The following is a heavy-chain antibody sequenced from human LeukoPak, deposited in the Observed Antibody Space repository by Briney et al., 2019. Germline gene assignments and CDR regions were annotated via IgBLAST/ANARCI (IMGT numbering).Heavy chain of an antibody. Sequence: ASVKVSCKASGYTFTSYGISWVRQAPGQGLEWMGWISAYNGNTNYAQELQGRVTMTTDTSTSTAYMELRSLRSDDTAVYYCARGRLGYCSGGSCYSLGDFDYWGQGTLVTVSS. V-gene: IGHV1-18*01. D-gene: IGHD2-15*01. CDR1: GYTFTSYG. J-gene: IGHJ4*02. CDR3: ARGRLGYCSGGSCYSLGDFDY. CDR2: ISAYNGNT.